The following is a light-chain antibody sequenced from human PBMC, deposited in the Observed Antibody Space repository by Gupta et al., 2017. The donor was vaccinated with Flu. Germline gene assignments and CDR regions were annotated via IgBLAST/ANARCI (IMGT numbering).Light chain of an antibody. CDR3: QQHYGRPRYT. Sequence: EIVMTQSPAFLSVSPGERATLSCRASQSVGNFLAWYQQRPGQTPSRLIYGASTRDTGIPARFSGSGDGKEVTLTISSRQSEDFAVYYCQQHYGRPRYTFGQGTKMEIK. CDR2: GAS. CDR1: QSVGNF. V-gene: IGKV3-15*01. J-gene: IGKJ2*01.